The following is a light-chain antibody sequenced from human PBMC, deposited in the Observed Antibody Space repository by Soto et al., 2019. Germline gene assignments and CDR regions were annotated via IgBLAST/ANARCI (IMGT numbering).Light chain of an antibody. Sequence: QSALPQPPSVSAAPGQKVTISCSGSSSNIGNNYVSWYQQLPGTAPKLLIYENNKRPSGIPDRFSGSKSGTSATLGITGLQTGDEADYYCGTWDSSLSSWVFGGVTKLTVL. J-gene: IGLJ3*02. CDR2: ENN. CDR1: SSNIGNNY. CDR3: GTWDSSLSSWV. V-gene: IGLV1-51*02.